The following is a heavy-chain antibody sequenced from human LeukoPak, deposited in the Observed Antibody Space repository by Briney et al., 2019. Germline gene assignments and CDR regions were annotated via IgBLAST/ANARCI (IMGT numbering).Heavy chain of an antibody. J-gene: IGHJ4*02. CDR3: ARVAYGDYVAPFDY. D-gene: IGHD4-17*01. V-gene: IGHV1-2*02. CDR2: INPKSGGT. CDR1: GYTFTGYY. Sequence: ASVKVSCKASGYTFTGYYMHWVRQAPGQGLEWMGWINPKSGGTNNAQKFQGRVTMTRDTSIRTAYMELSRLRSDDTAVYFCARVAYGDYVAPFDYWGQGTLVTVSS.